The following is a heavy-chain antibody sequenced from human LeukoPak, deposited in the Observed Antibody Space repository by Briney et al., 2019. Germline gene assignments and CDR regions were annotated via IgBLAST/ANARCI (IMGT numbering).Heavy chain of an antibody. V-gene: IGHV3-7*03. D-gene: IGHD6-13*01. J-gene: IGHJ4*02. CDR2: IKKDGNEK. Sequence: GGSLRLSCAASGFTFSSDWMSWVRQAPGKGLEWVANIKKDGNEKYYVDSVMGRFTISRDNAKSSLYLQMNSLRAEDTAVYYCARGRYSSTTYYFDYWGQGTLVTVSS. CDR1: GFTFSSDW. CDR3: ARGRYSSTTYYFDY.